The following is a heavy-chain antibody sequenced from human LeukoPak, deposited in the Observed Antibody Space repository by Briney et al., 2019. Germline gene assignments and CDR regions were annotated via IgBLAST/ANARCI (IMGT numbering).Heavy chain of an antibody. Sequence: PGGSLRLSCAASAFSISSYWMHCVRQPPGKGRVWVSRINSVGSSTSHASSVKGRFTISRDNAKNTLYLQMNSLRAEDTAVYYCAKDIPCSSGWPYYFDYGGQGTLVTVS. CDR3: AKDIPCSSGWPYYFDY. CDR2: INSVGSST. J-gene: IGHJ4*02. V-gene: IGHV3-74*01. D-gene: IGHD6-19*01. CDR1: AFSISSYW.